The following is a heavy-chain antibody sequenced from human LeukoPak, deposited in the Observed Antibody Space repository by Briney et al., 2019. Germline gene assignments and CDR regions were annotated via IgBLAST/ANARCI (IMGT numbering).Heavy chain of an antibody. D-gene: IGHD3-3*01. CDR3: ARDHKYYDFWSGYAYAFDY. CDR1: GGSVSSGSHY. J-gene: IGHJ4*02. Sequence: SETLSLACPVCGGSVSSGSHYWSWIRQPPGKGLQWIGHVYYSGSTSYNPSLKGRVTISVDTSKNHFSLELHSVTAADTAVYYCARDHKYYDFWSGYAYAFDYWGQGTLVTVSS. V-gene: IGHV4-61*03. CDR2: VYYSGST.